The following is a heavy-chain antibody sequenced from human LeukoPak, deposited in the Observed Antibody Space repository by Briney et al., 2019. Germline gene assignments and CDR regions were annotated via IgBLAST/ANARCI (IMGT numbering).Heavy chain of an antibody. CDR1: GGSISNYY. Sequence: SETLSLTCTVSGGSISNYYWSWIRQPPGKGLEWIGYIYYSGSTNYNPSLKSRVTVSVDTSKNQFSLKLSSVTAADTAVYYCARTQWYHYASGSRRPDAFDIWGQGTMVTVSS. V-gene: IGHV4-59*08. CDR3: ARTQWYHYASGSRRPDAFDI. CDR2: IYYSGST. J-gene: IGHJ3*02. D-gene: IGHD3-10*01.